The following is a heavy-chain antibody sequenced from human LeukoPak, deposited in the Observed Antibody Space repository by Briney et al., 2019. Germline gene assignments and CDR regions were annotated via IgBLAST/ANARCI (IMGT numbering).Heavy chain of an antibody. V-gene: IGHV1-69*05. CDR3: ARALSGATARTSNYMDV. D-gene: IGHD6-25*01. CDR1: GGTFSSYA. J-gene: IGHJ6*03. CDR2: IIPIFGTA. Sequence: SVKVSCKASGGTFSSYAISWVRQAPGQGLEWMGGIIPIFGTANYAQKFQGRVTITTDESTSTAYMELSSLRSEDTAVYYCARALSGATARTSNYMDVWGKGTTVTVSS.